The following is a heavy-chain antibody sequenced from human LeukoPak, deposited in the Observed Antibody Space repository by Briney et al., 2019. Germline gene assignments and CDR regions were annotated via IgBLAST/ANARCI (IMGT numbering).Heavy chain of an antibody. CDR2: ISYDGSNK. J-gene: IGHJ4*02. CDR3: AREATNLYFDY. V-gene: IGHV3-30*04. CDR1: GFTFSSYA. Sequence: AGGSLRLSCAASGFTFSSYAMHWVRQAPGKGLEWVAAISYDGSNKYYADSVKGRFTISRDNSKNTLYLQMNSLRAEDTAVYYCAREATNLYFDYWGQGTLVTVSS.